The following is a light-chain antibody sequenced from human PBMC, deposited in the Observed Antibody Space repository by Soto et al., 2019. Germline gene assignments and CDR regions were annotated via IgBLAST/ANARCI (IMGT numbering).Light chain of an antibody. CDR3: VSFTYSTTYV. Sequence: QSALTQPASVSASPGQSITISCTGTSSDVGGSNFVSWYQQHPGKPPKLIIYDVATRPSGVSNRFSGSKSGSTASLIISRLQTEDEADYYCVSFTYSTTYVFGSGTKVTVX. J-gene: IGLJ1*01. CDR1: SSDVGGSNF. V-gene: IGLV2-14*03. CDR2: DVA.